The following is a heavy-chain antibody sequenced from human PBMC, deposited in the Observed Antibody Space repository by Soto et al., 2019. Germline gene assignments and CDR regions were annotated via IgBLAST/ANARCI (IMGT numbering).Heavy chain of an antibody. CDR3: ARIVWAAGNYGMDV. CDR1: ASSVRSSSSY. D-gene: IGHD6-13*01. V-gene: IGHV4-39*01. Sequence: TLSRTGTVSASSVRSSSSYLGGFRQPPGKGLEWIGSIYYSGSTYYNPSLKSRVTISVDTSKNQFSLKLSSVTAADTAGYYCARIVWAAGNYGMDVWGQGTTVS. J-gene: IGHJ6*02. CDR2: IYYSGST.